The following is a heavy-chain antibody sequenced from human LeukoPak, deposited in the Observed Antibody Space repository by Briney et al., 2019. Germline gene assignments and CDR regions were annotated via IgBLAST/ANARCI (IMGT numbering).Heavy chain of an antibody. CDR2: IYYSGST. J-gene: IGHJ6*02. Sequence: GSLRLSCAASGFTFSSYGMHWVRQAPGKGLEWIGSIYYSGSTYYNPSLKSRVTISVDTSKNQFSLKLSSVTAADTAVYYCARHCSSTSCRRVYYYYGMDVWGQGTTVTVSS. CDR1: GFTFSSYG. CDR3: ARHCSSTSCRRVYYYYGMDV. V-gene: IGHV4-39*01. D-gene: IGHD2-2*01.